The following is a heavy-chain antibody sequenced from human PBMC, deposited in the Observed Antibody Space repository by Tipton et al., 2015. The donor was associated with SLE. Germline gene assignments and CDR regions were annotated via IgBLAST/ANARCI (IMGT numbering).Heavy chain of an antibody. D-gene: IGHD3-22*01. V-gene: IGHV4-59*12. CDR1: GGSISSYY. J-gene: IGHJ3*02. CDR3: AREEGYDSSTNAFDI. CDR2: IYYSGST. Sequence: TLSLTCTVSGGSISSYYWSWIRQPPGKGLEWIGYIYYSGSTNYNPSLKSRITISVDTSKNQFSLRLNSVTAADTAVYYCAREEGYDSSTNAFDIWGPGTMVTVSS.